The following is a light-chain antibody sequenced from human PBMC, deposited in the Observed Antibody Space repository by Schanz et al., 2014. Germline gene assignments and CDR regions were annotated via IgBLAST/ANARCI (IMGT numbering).Light chain of an antibody. V-gene: IGLV2-8*01. Sequence: QSALTQSPSASGSPGQSVTISCTGTSSDVGGYNYVSWYQQHPGKAPKLMIYEVSKRPLGVPHRFSGSKSGNTASLTVSGLQPEDEADYYCSSYTGSTSFWVFGGGTKLTVL. CDR1: SSDVGGYNY. J-gene: IGLJ3*02. CDR3: SSYTGSTSFWV. CDR2: EVS.